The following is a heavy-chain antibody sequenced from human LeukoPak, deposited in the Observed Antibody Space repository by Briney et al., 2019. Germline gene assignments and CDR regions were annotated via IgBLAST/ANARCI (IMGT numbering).Heavy chain of an antibody. CDR1: GFTFSSYS. J-gene: IGHJ4*02. Sequence: GGSLRLSCAASGFTFSSYSMNWVRQAPGKGLEWVSSISSSSSYIYYADSVKGRFTISRDNAKNSLYLQMDSLRAEDTAVYYCARDKSVAYFDYWGQGTLVTVSS. V-gene: IGHV3-21*01. CDR3: ARDKSVAYFDY. D-gene: IGHD5-12*01. CDR2: ISSSSSYI.